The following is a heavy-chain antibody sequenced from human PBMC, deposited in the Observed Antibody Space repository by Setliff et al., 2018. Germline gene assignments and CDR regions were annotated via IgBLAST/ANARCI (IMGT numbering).Heavy chain of an antibody. CDR2: IIPIFGTA. CDR1: GGTFSSYT. Sequence: ASVKVSCKASGGTFSSYTISWVRQAPGQGLEWMGRIIPIFGTANYAQKFQGRVTITADKSTSTAYMELSSLRSEDTAVYYCAREDGTYYNFWSGYSTTPYYGMDVWGQGTTVTVSS. CDR3: AREDGTYYNFWSGYSTTPYYGMDV. D-gene: IGHD3-3*01. J-gene: IGHJ6*02. V-gene: IGHV1-69*08.